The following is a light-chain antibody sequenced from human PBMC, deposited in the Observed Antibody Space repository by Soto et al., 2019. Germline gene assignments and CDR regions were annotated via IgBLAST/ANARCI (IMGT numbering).Light chain of an antibody. Sequence: ILLTQSQGTLSLSPGERAALCCIASQSVSSSYLAWYQQKPGQAPRLLIYGASSRATVIPDRFSGSGSGTEFTLTISSLQSEDFAVYYCQQYIRWPLTFGGGTKVDI. CDR1: QSVSSSY. J-gene: IGKJ4*01. CDR3: QQYIRWPLT. V-gene: IGKV3-20*01. CDR2: GAS.